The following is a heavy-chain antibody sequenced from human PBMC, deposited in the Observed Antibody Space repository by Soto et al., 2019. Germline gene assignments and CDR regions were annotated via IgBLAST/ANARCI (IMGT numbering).Heavy chain of an antibody. CDR2: ISNSGGGT. CDR1: GLTFSNYV. J-gene: IGHJ4*02. V-gene: IGHV3-23*01. Sequence: GGSLRLSCAASGLTFSNYVMSWVRQAPGKGLERVSSISNSGGGTYYADSVRGRFTISRDNSKNTLYLQMNSLRAEDTAVYYCAKEDVGGYYYSGLWGRGTLVTVSS. CDR3: AKEDVGGYYYSGL. D-gene: IGHD1-26*01.